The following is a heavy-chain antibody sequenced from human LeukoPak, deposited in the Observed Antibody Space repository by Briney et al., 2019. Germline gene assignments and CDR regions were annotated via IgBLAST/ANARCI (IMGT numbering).Heavy chain of an antibody. CDR3: ARSSYSSSSSV. CDR2: IYSGGST. D-gene: IGHD6-6*01. CDR1: GFTVSSNY. J-gene: IGHJ3*01. Sequence: PRGSLRLSCAVSGFTVSSNYMSWVRQAPGKGLEWVSVIYSGGSTYYADSVKGRFTISRDNSKNTLYLQMNSLRAEDTAVYYCARSSYSSSSSVWGQGTMVTVSS. V-gene: IGHV3-53*01.